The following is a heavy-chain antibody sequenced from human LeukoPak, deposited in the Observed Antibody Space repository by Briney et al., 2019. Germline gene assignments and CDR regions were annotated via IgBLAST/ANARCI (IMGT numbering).Heavy chain of an antibody. CDR1: GGTFSSYA. CDR2: IIPIFGTA. D-gene: IGHD6-25*01. Sequence: SVKVSCKASGGTFSSYAISWVRQAPGQGLEWMGGIIPIFGTANYAQKFQGRVTITTDESTSTAYMELSSLRSEDTAVYYCARGLAAQGVYYYYMNVWGKGTTVTVSS. V-gene: IGHV1-69*05. CDR3: ARGLAAQGVYYYYMNV. J-gene: IGHJ6*03.